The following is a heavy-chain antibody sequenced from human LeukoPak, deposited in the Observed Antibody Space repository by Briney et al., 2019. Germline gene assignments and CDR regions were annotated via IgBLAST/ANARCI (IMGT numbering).Heavy chain of an antibody. CDR3: ARGYYDSSGYYYWFDP. J-gene: IGHJ5*02. CDR1: NGSISSGGYY. CDR2: IYYSGST. D-gene: IGHD3-22*01. Sequence: SQIPSLTCTVSNGSISSGGYYWSWIRQHPEKGLEWIGYIYYSGSTYYNPSLKSRLSISVDTSTNQFSLQLSSVTAADTAVYFCARGYYDSSGYYYWFDPWGQGTLVTASS. V-gene: IGHV4-31*03.